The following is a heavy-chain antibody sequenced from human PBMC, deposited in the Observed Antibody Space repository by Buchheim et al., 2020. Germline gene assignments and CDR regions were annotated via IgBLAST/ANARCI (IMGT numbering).Heavy chain of an antibody. Sequence: EVQLLESGGDLVQPGGSLRLSCAASGFSFTNFAMTWVRQAPGKGLEWVSTITSNGGATYYAVSVTGRFTISRDVSRNTLYLQMNSLRPEDTAIYYCAKTMTGDYVFFDYWGQGAL. CDR1: GFSFTNFA. J-gene: IGHJ4*02. CDR2: ITSNGGAT. V-gene: IGHV3-23*01. D-gene: IGHD4-17*01. CDR3: AKTMTGDYVFFDY.